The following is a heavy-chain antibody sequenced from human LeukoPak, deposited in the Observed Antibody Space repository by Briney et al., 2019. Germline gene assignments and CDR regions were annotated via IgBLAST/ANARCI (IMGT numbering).Heavy chain of an antibody. CDR1: GDSIRSGDYS. Sequence: PSETLSLTCTVSGDSIRSGDYSWNWVRQPPGKGLEWIGRISSSGDTNYNPSLKSRVTVSVDTSKNHFSLKLTSVTAADTAVYYCARSISWYSYFDSWGQGTLVTVSS. J-gene: IGHJ4*02. CDR2: ISSSGDT. D-gene: IGHD6-13*01. V-gene: IGHV4-61*03. CDR3: ARSISWYSYFDS.